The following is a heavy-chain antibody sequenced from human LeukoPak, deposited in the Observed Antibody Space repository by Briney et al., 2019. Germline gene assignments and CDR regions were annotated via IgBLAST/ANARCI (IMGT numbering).Heavy chain of an antibody. J-gene: IGHJ4*02. Sequence: GASVKVSCKVSGYTLTELSMHWVRQAPGKGLEWMGGFDPEDGETIYAQKFQGIVTMTEDTSTDTAYMELSSLRSEDTAVYYCATGGIAVAERFDFWGQGTLVTVSS. D-gene: IGHD6-19*01. CDR2: FDPEDGET. CDR3: ATGGIAVAERFDF. CDR1: GYTLTELS. V-gene: IGHV1-24*01.